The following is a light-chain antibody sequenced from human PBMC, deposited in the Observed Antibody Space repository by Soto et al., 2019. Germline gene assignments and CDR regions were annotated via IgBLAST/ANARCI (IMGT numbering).Light chain of an antibody. CDR3: QQFGSSPGFT. Sequence: EIVLTQSPGTLSLSPGKRATLSCRASQSINSRYLAWYQQKPGQAPRLLIYGASSRATGIPDRFSGSGSGTDFTLTISRLEPEDFAVYYYQQFGSSPGFTFGPGTKVDIK. V-gene: IGKV3-20*01. CDR1: QSINSRY. J-gene: IGKJ3*01. CDR2: GAS.